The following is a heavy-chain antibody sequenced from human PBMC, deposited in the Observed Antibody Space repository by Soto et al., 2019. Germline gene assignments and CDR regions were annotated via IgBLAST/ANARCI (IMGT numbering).Heavy chain of an antibody. V-gene: IGHV3-74*01. CDR2: INSDGSST. J-gene: IGHJ6*02. D-gene: IGHD6-13*01. CDR1: VFTFISYW. CDR3: ARIPVSSSWYYYYYGMDV. Sequence: GWSLRLSCASSVFTFISYWMHWVRQAPGKGLVWVSRINSDGSSTSYADSVKGRFTISRDNAKNTLYLQMNSLRAEDTAVYYCARIPVSSSWYYYYYGMDVWGQGTTVTVSS.